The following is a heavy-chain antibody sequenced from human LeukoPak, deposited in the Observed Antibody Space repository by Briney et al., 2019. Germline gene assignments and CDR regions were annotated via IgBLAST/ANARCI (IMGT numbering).Heavy chain of an antibody. Sequence: SETLSLTCAVYGGSFSGYYWSWIRQPPGKGLEWIGEINHSGSTNYNPSLKSRVTILVDTSKNQFSLKLSSVTAADTAVYYCARVQWLTFDPWGQGTLVTVSS. CDR1: GGSFSGYY. J-gene: IGHJ5*02. D-gene: IGHD5-12*01. CDR3: ARVQWLTFDP. CDR2: INHSGST. V-gene: IGHV4-34*01.